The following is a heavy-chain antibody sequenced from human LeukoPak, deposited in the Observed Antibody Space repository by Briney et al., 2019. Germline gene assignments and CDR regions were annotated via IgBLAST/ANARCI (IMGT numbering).Heavy chain of an antibody. CDR3: ARLGDTHYGSGSYPPPFDY. D-gene: IGHD3-10*01. J-gene: IGHJ4*02. CDR1: GGSISSSIYY. V-gene: IGHV4-39*01. Sequence: SETLSLTCTVSGGSISSSIYYWGWIRQPPGKGLEWIGSIYHSGSTYYNPSLKSRVTISVDTSNNQFSLKLSSVTVADTAVYYCARLGDTHYGSGSYPPPFDYWGQGALVTVSS. CDR2: IYHSGST.